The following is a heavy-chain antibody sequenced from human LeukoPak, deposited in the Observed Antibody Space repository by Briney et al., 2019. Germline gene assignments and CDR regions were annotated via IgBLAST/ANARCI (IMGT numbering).Heavy chain of an antibody. Sequence: GGSLRLSCAASGFTFSDSYMTWVRQAPGKGVEWVAYISGSGHDINYSDSVKGRFTISRDNAKNSLYLQMSSLRVEDTAVYYCASLLSTAAWYYYYMDVWGKGTTVTISS. D-gene: IGHD6-13*01. J-gene: IGHJ6*03. CDR3: ASLLSTAAWYYYYMDV. CDR1: GFTFSDSY. CDR2: ISGSGHDI. V-gene: IGHV3-11*04.